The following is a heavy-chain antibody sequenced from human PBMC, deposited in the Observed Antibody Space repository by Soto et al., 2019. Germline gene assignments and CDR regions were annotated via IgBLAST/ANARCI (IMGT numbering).Heavy chain of an antibody. CDR2: IWYDGSNK. D-gene: IGHD3-10*01. J-gene: IGHJ6*02. V-gene: IGHV3-33*01. Sequence: GGSLRLSCAASGFTFSSYGMHWVRQAPGKGLEWVAVIWYDGSNKYYADSVKGRFTISRDNSKNTLYLQMNSLRAEDTAVYYCAGSGNFYYYYGMDVWGQGTTVTVSS. CDR1: GFTFSSYG. CDR3: AGSGNFYYYYGMDV.